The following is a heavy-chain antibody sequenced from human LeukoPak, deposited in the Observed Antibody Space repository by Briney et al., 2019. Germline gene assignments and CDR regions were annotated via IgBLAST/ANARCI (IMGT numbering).Heavy chain of an antibody. CDR3: ARDIRYYDFWSGYPPGHFVYYFDY. Sequence: SVKVSCRASGGTFSSYAISWVRQAPGQGLEWMGGIIPIFGTANYAQKFQGRVTITADESTSTAYMELSSLRSEDTAVYYCARDIRYYDFWSGYPPGHFVYYFDYWGQGTLVTVSS. CDR2: IIPIFGTA. V-gene: IGHV1-69*01. D-gene: IGHD3-3*01. J-gene: IGHJ4*02. CDR1: GGTFSSYA.